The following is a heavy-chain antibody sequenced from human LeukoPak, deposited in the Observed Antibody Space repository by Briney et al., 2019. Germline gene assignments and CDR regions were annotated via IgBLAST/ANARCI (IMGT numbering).Heavy chain of an antibody. CDR1: GYTFTGYY. D-gene: IGHD2-8*01. CDR3: ARARLGVWSLDY. Sequence: ASVKVSCKASGYTFTGYYMHWVRQAPGQGLEWMGWINPNSGGTNYAQKFQGRVTMTRDTSISTAYMELSRLRSDDTAVYYCARARLGVWSLDYWGQGTLVTVSS. CDR2: INPNSGGT. J-gene: IGHJ4*02. V-gene: IGHV1-2*02.